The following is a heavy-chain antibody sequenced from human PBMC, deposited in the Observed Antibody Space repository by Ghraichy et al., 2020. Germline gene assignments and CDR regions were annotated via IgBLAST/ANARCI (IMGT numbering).Heavy chain of an antibody. V-gene: IGHV3-53*01. CDR1: GFTVSSNY. CDR3: ARDPPPLYDILTGYYYYYGMDV. CDR2: IYSGGST. D-gene: IGHD3-9*01. Sequence: LSLTCAASGFTVSSNYMSWVRQAPGKGLEWVSVIYSGGSTYYTDSVKGRFTISRDNSKNTLYLQMNSLRAEDTAVYYCARDPPPLYDILTGYYYYYGMDVWGQGTTVTVSS. J-gene: IGHJ6*02.